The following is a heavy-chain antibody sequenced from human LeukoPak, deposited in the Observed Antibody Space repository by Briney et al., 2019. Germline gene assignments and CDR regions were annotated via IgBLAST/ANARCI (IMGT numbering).Heavy chain of an antibody. CDR2: IYPGDFDT. Sequence: GESLKISCKGSGYSFTTYWIAWVRQMPGKGLEWMGIIYPGDFDTRYSPSFQGQVTISADKSISTAFLQWSSLKASDTAMYYCARQQVAYYYYYGMDVWGKGTTVTVSS. CDR1: GYSFTTYW. J-gene: IGHJ6*04. V-gene: IGHV5-51*01. CDR3: ARQQVAYYYYYGMDV. D-gene: IGHD2-15*01.